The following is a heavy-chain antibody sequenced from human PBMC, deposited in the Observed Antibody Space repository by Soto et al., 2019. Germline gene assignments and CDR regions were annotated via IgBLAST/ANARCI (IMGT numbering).Heavy chain of an antibody. CDR3: ARVARDFDWLSASSNWFDP. Sequence: PGGSLRLSCAASGFTFSSYAMSWVRQAPGNGLEWVSAISGSGGSTYYSDSVKGRFTISRDNAKNSLYLQMNSLRDEDTAVYYCARVARDFDWLSASSNWFDPWGQGTLVTVSS. D-gene: IGHD3-9*01. V-gene: IGHV3-23*01. J-gene: IGHJ5*02. CDR2: ISGSGGST. CDR1: GFTFSSYA.